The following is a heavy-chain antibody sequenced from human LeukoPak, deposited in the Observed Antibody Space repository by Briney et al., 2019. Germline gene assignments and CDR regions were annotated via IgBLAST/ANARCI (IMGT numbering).Heavy chain of an antibody. V-gene: IGHV3-21*01. J-gene: IGHJ4*02. D-gene: IGHD2-15*01. CDR2: ISSSSSYI. CDR1: GFTFSSYS. Sequence: GGSLRLSCAASGFTFSSYSMNWVRQAPGKGLEWVSSISSSSSYIYYADSVKGRFTISRDNAKNSLYLQMNSLRAEDTAVYYCARGARLDIVVVVAATPNYFDYWGQGTLVTVSS. CDR3: ARGARLDIVVVVAATPNYFDY.